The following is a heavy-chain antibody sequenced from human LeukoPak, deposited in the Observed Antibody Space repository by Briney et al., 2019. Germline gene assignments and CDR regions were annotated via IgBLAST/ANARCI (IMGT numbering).Heavy chain of an antibody. CDR1: GGSISSGGYY. J-gene: IGHJ4*02. Sequence: SQTLSLTCTVSGGSISSGGYYWSWTRQPPGKGLEWIGYIYHSGSTYYNPSLKSRVTISVDRSKNQFSLKLSSVTAADTAVYYCARERFGNPDYWGQGILVTVSS. V-gene: IGHV4-30-2*01. CDR3: ARERFGNPDY. D-gene: IGHD3-16*01. CDR2: IYHSGST.